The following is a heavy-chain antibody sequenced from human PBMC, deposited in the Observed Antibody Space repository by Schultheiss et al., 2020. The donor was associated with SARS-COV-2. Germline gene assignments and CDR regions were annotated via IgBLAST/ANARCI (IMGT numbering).Heavy chain of an antibody. CDR2: SSSSSSTI. D-gene: IGHD3-22*01. J-gene: IGHJ5*02. Sequence: GGSLRLSCAASGFTFSCYSMNWVRQAPGKGLEWVSYSSSSSSTIYYADSVKGRFTISRDNAKNSLYLQMNSLRAEDTAVYYCARDSYYDSSGYHSWGQGTLVTVSS. CDR3: ARDSYYDSSGYHS. CDR1: GFTFSCYS. V-gene: IGHV3-48*01.